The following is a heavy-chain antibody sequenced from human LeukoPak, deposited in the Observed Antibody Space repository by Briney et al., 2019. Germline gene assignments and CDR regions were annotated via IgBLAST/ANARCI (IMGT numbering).Heavy chain of an antibody. D-gene: IGHD3-22*01. CDR1: GFTFSNAW. Sequence: GGSLRLSCAASGFTFSNAWMSWVRQAPGKGLEWVGRVKSKTDGGTTDYAAPVKGRFTISRDDSKNTLYLQMNSLKTEDTAVYYCTTDFTNYYDSSGYYYNDYWGQGTLVTVSS. V-gene: IGHV3-15*01. CDR3: TTDFTNYYDSSGYYYNDY. CDR2: VKSKTDGGTT. J-gene: IGHJ4*02.